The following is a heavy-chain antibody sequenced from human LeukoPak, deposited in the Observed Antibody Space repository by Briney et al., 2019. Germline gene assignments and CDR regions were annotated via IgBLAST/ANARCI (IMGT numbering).Heavy chain of an antibody. J-gene: IGHJ4*02. Sequence: PSETLSLTCTVSGASISSYYWGWIRQPPGKGLEWIGYIFHSGSTNYNPSLKSRVTISVDTSKNQLSLKLSSVTAADTAVYYCARGAPGGNDYGDYWGQGTLVTVSS. CDR3: ARGAPGGNDYGDY. CDR2: IFHSGST. V-gene: IGHV4-59*01. CDR1: GASISSYY.